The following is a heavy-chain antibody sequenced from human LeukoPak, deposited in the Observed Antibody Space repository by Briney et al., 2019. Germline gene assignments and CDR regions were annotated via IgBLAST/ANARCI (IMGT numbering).Heavy chain of an antibody. Sequence: ASVKVSCKASGYTFTGYYMHWVRQAPGQGLEWMGWINPNSGGTNYARKFQGRVTMTRDTSISTAYMELSRLRSDDTAVYYCTSVAAAADSDYYYGMDVWGQGTTVTVSS. J-gene: IGHJ6*02. CDR1: GYTFTGYY. D-gene: IGHD6-13*01. V-gene: IGHV1-2*02. CDR3: TSVAAAADSDYYYGMDV. CDR2: INPNSGGT.